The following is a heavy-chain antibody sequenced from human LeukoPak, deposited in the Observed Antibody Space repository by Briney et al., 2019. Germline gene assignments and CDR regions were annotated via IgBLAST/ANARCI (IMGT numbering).Heavy chain of an antibody. CDR1: GGTFSSYA. CDR3: ARSTTVTTLDY. Sequence: GASVKVSCKASGGTFSSYAISWVRQAPGQGLEWMGIINPSGGSTSYAQKFQGRVTMTRDMSTSTVYMELSSLRSEDTAVYYCARSTTVTTLDYWGQGTLVTVSS. V-gene: IGHV1-46*01. CDR2: INPSGGST. J-gene: IGHJ4*02. D-gene: IGHD4-17*01.